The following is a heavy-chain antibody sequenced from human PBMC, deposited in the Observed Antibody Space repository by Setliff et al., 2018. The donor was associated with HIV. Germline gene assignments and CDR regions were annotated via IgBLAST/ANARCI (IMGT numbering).Heavy chain of an antibody. Sequence: PSETLSLTCAVSGYSISSGFYWGWIRQPPGKGLEWVGSIYHDDNTYYNPSLKSRVTISADMSKNHFSLRLNSATAADTAVYYCARGGTSSNWFGPWGQGTLVTVSS. J-gene: IGHJ5*02. V-gene: IGHV4-38-2*01. D-gene: IGHD2-2*01. CDR2: IYHDDNT. CDR1: GYSISSGFY. CDR3: ARGGTSSNWFGP.